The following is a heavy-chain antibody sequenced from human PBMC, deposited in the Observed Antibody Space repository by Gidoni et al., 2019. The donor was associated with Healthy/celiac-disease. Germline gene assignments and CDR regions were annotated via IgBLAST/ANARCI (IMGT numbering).Heavy chain of an antibody. CDR3: ARGRVPPVAGTCWFDP. J-gene: IGHJ5*02. CDR2: IIPIFGTA. Sequence: QVQLVQSGAEVKKPGSSVKVSCQASGGTFSSYAISWVRQAPGQGLEWMGGIIPIFGTANYAQKFQGRVTITADESTSTAYMELSSLRSEDTAVYYCARGRVPPVAGTCWFDPWGQGTLVTVSS. D-gene: IGHD6-19*01. CDR1: GGTFSSYA. V-gene: IGHV1-69*01.